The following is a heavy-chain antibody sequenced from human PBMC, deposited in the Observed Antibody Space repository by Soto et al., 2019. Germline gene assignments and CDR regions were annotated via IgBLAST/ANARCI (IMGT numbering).Heavy chain of an antibody. J-gene: IGHJ4*02. Sequence: GGSLRLSCTASGFTFSSRAMNWVRQFPGRGLEWVSYISSSSSNIGYADSVKGRFTVSRDNAKNSLYLQMNTLRDEDTAVYYCASDRSLGSNWYYYLESWGQGTLVTVSS. CDR3: ASDRSLGSNWYYYLES. V-gene: IGHV3-48*02. D-gene: IGHD1-20*01. CDR1: GFTFSSRA. CDR2: ISSSSSNI.